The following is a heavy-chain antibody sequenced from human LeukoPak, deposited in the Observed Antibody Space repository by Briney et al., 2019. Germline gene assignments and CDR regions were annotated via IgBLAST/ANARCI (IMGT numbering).Heavy chain of an antibody. CDR3: AKAPGGFYDSSGLAFDY. CDR1: GFSFSAYW. J-gene: IGHJ4*02. V-gene: IGHV3-74*01. CDR2: INNEGTGT. D-gene: IGHD3-22*01. Sequence: GGSLRLSCAASGFSFSAYWMHWVRQAPGKGLVWVSRINNEGTGTDYADSVRGRFTISRVNVENTLYLQMNSLRAEDTAVYYCAKAPGGFYDSSGLAFDYWGQGTLVTVSS.